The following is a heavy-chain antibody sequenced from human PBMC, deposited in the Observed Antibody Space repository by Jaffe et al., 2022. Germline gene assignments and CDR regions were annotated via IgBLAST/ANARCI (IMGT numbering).Heavy chain of an antibody. CDR1: GYTFTGYY. CDR3: ARDKRPKTYYYGSGSWGAALDS. Sequence: QVQLVQSGAEMKKPGASVKVSCKASGYTFTGYYLHWVRQAPGQGLEWMGWINPTSGGTNYAQRFQGRVSMTRDTSISTVYMEVTRLRSDDTAVYYCARDKRPKTYYYGSGSWGAALDSWGQGTLVTVSS. CDR2: INPTSGGT. V-gene: IGHV1-2*02. D-gene: IGHD3-10*01. J-gene: IGHJ4*02.